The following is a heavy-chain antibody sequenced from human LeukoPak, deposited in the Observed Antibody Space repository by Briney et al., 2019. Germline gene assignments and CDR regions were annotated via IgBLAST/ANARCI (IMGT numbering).Heavy chain of an antibody. CDR1: GFTFSSYA. CDR3: AKDIGVGATGGTLDY. D-gene: IGHD1-26*01. V-gene: IGHV3-23*01. Sequence: GGSLRLSCAAPGFTFSSYAMSWVRQAPGKGLEWVSAISGSGGSTYYADSVKGRFTISRDNSKNTLYLQMNSLRAEDTAVYYCAKDIGVGATGGTLDYWGQGTLVTVSS. J-gene: IGHJ4*02. CDR2: ISGSGGST.